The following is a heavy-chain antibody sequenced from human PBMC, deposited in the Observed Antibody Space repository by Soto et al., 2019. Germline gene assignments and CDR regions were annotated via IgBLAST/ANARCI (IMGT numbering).Heavy chain of an antibody. CDR1: GFTFSTYG. V-gene: IGHV3-30*18. Sequence: QVQLVESGGGEVQPGRSLTISCAASGFTFSTYGMHWVRQTPGKGLEWVAVISYDGTNKFYSDSVKGRFTISRDNFKNTLTLQMNRLRADDTAVYSCAKDLQSYGDYDYYCFSMDVWGLGTRVTVSS. J-gene: IGHJ6*02. CDR2: ISYDGTNK. CDR3: AKDLQSYGDYDYYCFSMDV. D-gene: IGHD4-17*01.